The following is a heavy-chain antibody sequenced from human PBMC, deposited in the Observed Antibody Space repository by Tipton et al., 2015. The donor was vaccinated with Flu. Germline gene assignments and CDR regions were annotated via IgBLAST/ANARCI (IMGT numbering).Heavy chain of an antibody. V-gene: IGHV3-64*01. CDR2: ISSNGGST. CDR1: GFTFSSYA. Sequence: GSLRFSCAASGFTFSSYAMHWVRQAPGKGLEYVSAISSNGGSTYYANSVKGRFTISRDNSKNTLYLQMGSLRAEDMAVYYCARHVSGSYDYWGQGTLVTVSS. D-gene: IGHD1-26*01. J-gene: IGHJ4*02. CDR3: ARHVSGSYDY.